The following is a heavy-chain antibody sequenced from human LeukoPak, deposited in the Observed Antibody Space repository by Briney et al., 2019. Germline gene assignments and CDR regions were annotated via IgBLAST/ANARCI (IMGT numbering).Heavy chain of an antibody. Sequence: PGGSLRLSCAASGFTVSSNYMSWVRQAPGKGLEWVSILYSGDTTYYADSVKGRFTISRDNSKNTLYLQMNSLRAEDTAVYYCARGGGHGSGSYDYWGQGTLVTASS. CDR2: LYSGDTT. V-gene: IGHV3-53*01. J-gene: IGHJ4*02. CDR1: GFTVSSNY. D-gene: IGHD3-10*01. CDR3: ARGGGHGSGSYDY.